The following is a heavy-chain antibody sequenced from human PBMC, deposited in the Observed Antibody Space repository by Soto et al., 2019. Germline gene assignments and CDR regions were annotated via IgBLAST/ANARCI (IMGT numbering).Heavy chain of an antibody. V-gene: IGHV4-59*08. J-gene: IGHJ5*02. D-gene: IGHD1-26*01. CDR1: GGSISSYY. Sequence: TSETLSLTCTVSGGSISSYYWSWIRQPPGKGLEWIGYIYYSGSTNYNPSLKSRVTISVDTSKNQFSLKLSSVTAADTAVYYCARRDSVVGWFDPWGQGTLVTVSS. CDR3: ARRDSVVGWFDP. CDR2: IYYSGST.